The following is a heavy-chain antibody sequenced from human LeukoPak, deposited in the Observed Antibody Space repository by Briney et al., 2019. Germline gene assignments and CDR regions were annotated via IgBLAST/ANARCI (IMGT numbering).Heavy chain of an antibody. V-gene: IGHV3-30-3*01. CDR1: GFTFSDYY. D-gene: IGHD4-17*01. J-gene: IGHJ4*02. CDR3: ARSLPVTTVSSLDY. CDR2: ISYDGSNK. Sequence: GGSLRLSCAASGFTFSDYYMSWIRQAPGKGLEWVAVISYDGSNKYYADSVKGRFTISRDNSKNTLYLQMNSLRAEDTAVYYCARSLPVTTVSSLDYWGQGTLATVSS.